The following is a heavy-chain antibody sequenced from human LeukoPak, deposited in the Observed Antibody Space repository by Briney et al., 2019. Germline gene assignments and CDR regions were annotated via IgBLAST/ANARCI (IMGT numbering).Heavy chain of an antibody. CDR3: ARDPRMAGSPFSDY. CDR1: GFTFDDYG. Sequence: GGSLRLSCAASGFTFDDYGMSWVRQAPGKGLEWVSGINWNGGSTGYADSVKGRFTISRDNAKNSLYLQMNGLRAEDTALYYCARDPRMAGSPFSDYWGQGTLVTVSS. CDR2: INWNGGST. J-gene: IGHJ4*02. V-gene: IGHV3-20*04. D-gene: IGHD2/OR15-2a*01.